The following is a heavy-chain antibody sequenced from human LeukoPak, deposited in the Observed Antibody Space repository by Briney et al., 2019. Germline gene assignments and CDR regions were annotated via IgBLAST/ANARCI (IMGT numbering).Heavy chain of an antibody. V-gene: IGHV4-59*01. D-gene: IGHD5-18*01. CDR2: IYYSGST. J-gene: IGHJ4*02. CDR1: GGSISSYY. Sequence: SETLSLTCTVSGGSISSYYWSWIRQPPAKGLEWIGYIYYSGSTNYNPSLKSRVTISVDTSKNQFSLKLSSVTAADTAVYYCARGYSYGAVDYWGQGTLVTVSS. CDR3: ARGYSYGAVDY.